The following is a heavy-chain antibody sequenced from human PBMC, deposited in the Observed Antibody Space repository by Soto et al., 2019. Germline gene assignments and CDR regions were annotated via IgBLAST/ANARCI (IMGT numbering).Heavy chain of an antibody. CDR1: GFTFSSYA. J-gene: IGHJ6*02. CDR2: ISYDGSNK. CDR3: SNYGMDV. Sequence: GGSLRLSCAASGFTFSSYAMHWVRQAPGKGLEWVAVISYDGSNKYYADSVKGRFTISRDNSKNTLYLQMNSLRAEDTAVYYCSNYGMDVWGQGTTVTVSS. V-gene: IGHV3-30-3*01.